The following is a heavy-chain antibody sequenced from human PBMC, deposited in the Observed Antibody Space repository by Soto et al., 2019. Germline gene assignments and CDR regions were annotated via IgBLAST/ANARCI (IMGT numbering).Heavy chain of an antibody. Sequence: VQLEQSGAEVKKPGASVKVSCKASGYTFSGHYMHWVRQAPGQVPEWMGWINPKTGVTKFAPKFQGGVTVTRDTAISTVYMEIFGLTFDDSAVYYCAKDGGPAFTFDHWGLGTLVIVSS. D-gene: IGHD6-25*01. J-gene: IGHJ4*02. V-gene: IGHV1-2*02. CDR1: GYTFSGHY. CDR3: AKDGGPAFTFDH. CDR2: INPKTGVT.